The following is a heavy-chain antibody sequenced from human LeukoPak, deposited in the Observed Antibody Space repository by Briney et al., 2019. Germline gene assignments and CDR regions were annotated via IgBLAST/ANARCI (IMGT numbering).Heavy chain of an antibody. V-gene: IGHV3-7*01. CDR3: TRGGTRSSLFWNY. CDR2: IKYDGSEK. CDR1: GLTFSSYW. Sequence: GGSLRLSCAASGLTFSSYWMTWVRQAPGKGPEWVANIKYDGSEKYYVASVKGRFAISRDNARNSLYLQMNSLRAEDTAIYYCTRGGTRSSLFWNYWGQGTLVTVSS. D-gene: IGHD3-3*01. J-gene: IGHJ4*02.